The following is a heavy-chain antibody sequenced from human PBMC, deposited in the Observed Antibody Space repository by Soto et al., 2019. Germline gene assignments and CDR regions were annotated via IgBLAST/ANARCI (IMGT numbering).Heavy chain of an antibody. CDR3: ARGNCSGGSCYSWVYYYYYMDV. J-gene: IGHJ6*03. CDR1: GGTFSSYT. D-gene: IGHD2-15*01. V-gene: IGHV1-69*02. Sequence: QVQLVQSGAEVKKPGSSVKVSCKASGGTFSSYTISWVRQAPGQGLEWMGRIIPILGIANYAQKFQGRVTITADKSTSTAYKELSSLRSEDTAVYYCARGNCSGGSCYSWVYYYYYMDVWGKGTTVTVSS. CDR2: IIPILGIA.